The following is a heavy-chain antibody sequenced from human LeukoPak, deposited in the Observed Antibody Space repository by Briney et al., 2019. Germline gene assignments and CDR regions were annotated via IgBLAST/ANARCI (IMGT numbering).Heavy chain of an antibody. CDR2: VFPGDSET. V-gene: IGHV5-51*01. CDR3: ARNEPGGSASYFPFDY. D-gene: IGHD3-10*01. Sequence: GESLKISCKASGYGFTDYWIGWVRQMPGKGLEWMGIVFPGDSETRNNPSFQGQVTISVDKSISTAYLQWSSLKASNTAIYYWARNEPGGSASYFPFDYWAQGTLVTVP. CDR1: GYGFTDYW. J-gene: IGHJ4*02.